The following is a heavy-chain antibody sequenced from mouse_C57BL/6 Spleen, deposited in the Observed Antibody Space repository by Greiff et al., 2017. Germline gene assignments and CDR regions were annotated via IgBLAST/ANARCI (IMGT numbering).Heavy chain of an antibody. V-gene: IGHV10-1*01. D-gene: IGHD4-1*01. J-gene: IGHJ2*01. CDR2: IRSKSNNYAT. CDR3: VRQELGRVFDY. CDR1: GFSFNTYA. Sequence: DAGGGLVQPKGSLKLSCAASGFSFNTYAMNWVRQAPGKGLEWVARIRSKSNNYATYYADSVKDRFTISRDDSESMLYLQMNNLKTEDTAMYYCVRQELGRVFDYWGQGTTLTVSS.